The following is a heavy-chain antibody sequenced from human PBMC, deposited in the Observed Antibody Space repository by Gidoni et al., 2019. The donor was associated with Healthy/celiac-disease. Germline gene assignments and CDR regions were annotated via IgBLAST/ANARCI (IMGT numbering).Heavy chain of an antibody. D-gene: IGHD3-3*01. Sequence: QVQLVQSGAEVKKPGASVKVSCKASGYTFTSYAMHWVRQAPGQRLEWMGWINAGNGNTKYSQKFQGRVTITRDTSASTAYMELSSLRSEDTAVYYCARDFLPAFGFDPWGQGTLVTVSS. CDR1: GYTFTSYA. CDR2: INAGNGNT. V-gene: IGHV1-3*01. J-gene: IGHJ5*02. CDR3: ARDFLPAFGFDP.